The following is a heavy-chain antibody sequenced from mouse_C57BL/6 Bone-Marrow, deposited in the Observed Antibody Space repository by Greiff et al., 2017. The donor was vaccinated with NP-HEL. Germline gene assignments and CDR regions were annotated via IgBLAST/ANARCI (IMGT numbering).Heavy chain of an antibody. CDR3: ARIDGRGLLGTGYFDV. J-gene: IGHJ1*03. Sequence: QVTLKECGPGILQPSQTLSLTCSFSGFSLSTFGMGVGWIRQPSGKGLEWLAHIWWDDDKYYNPALKSRLTISKDTSKNQVFLKSANVDTADTATYYCARIDGRGLLGTGYFDVWGTGTTVTVSS. V-gene: IGHV8-8*01. CDR2: IWWDDDK. CDR1: GFSLSTFGMG. D-gene: IGHD2-3*01.